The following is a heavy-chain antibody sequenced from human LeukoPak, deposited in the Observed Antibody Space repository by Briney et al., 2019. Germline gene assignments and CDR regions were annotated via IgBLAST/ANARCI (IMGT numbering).Heavy chain of an antibody. D-gene: IGHD3-10*01. CDR2: INHSGST. V-gene: IGHV4-34*01. J-gene: IGHJ3*02. CDR1: GGSFSGYY. CDR3: ARQLLWFGYDAFDI. Sequence: PSETLSLTCAVYGGSFSGYYWSWIRQPPGKGLEWIGEINHSGSTNYNPSLKSRVTISVDTSKNQFSLKLSSVTAADTAVYYCARQLLWFGYDAFDIWGQGTMVTVSS.